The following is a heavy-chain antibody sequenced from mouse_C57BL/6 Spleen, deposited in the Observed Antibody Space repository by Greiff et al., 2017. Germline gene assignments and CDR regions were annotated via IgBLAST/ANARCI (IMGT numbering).Heavy chain of an antibody. D-gene: IGHD2-1*01. CDR3: ARKAIYYDYAMDY. CDR2: INPGSGGT. Sequence: VQLQQSGAELVRPGTSVKVSCKASGYAFTNYLIEWVKQRPGQGLEWIGVINPGSGGTNYNEKFKGKATLTADKSSSTAYMQLSSLTSEDSAVYFCARKAIYYDYAMDYWGQGTSVTVSS. CDR1: GYAFTNYL. V-gene: IGHV1-54*01. J-gene: IGHJ4*01.